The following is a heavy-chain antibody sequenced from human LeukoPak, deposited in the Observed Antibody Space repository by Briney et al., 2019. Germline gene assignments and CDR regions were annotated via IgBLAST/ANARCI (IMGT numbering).Heavy chain of an antibody. CDR3: ARDQGYCSGGSCYPELFDY. CDR1: GFTFSGYA. CDR2: ISGSGDST. D-gene: IGHD2-15*01. Sequence: GGSLRLSCAVSGFTFSGYAMSWVRQAPGKGLEWVSAISGSGDSTHYADSVKGRLTISRDNSKNTLYLQMNSLRAEDTAVYYCARDQGYCSGGSCYPELFDYWGQGTLVTVSS. J-gene: IGHJ4*02. V-gene: IGHV3-23*01.